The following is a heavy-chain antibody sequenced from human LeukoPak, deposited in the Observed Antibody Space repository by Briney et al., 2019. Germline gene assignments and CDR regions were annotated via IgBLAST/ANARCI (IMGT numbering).Heavy chain of an antibody. CDR3: ARDSVAAFDI. V-gene: IGHV3-21*01. Sequence: SGGSLRLPCAASGFTFSSYSMNWVRQAPGKGLEWVSSISSSSSYIYYADSVKGRFTISRDNAKNSLYLQMNSLRAEDTAVYYCARDSVAAFDIWGQGTMVTVSS. CDR2: ISSSSSYI. J-gene: IGHJ3*02. CDR1: GFTFSSYS. D-gene: IGHD5/OR15-5a*01.